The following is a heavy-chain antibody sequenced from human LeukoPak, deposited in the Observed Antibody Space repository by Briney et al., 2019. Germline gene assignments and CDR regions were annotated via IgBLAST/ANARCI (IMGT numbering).Heavy chain of an antibody. J-gene: IGHJ6*03. V-gene: IGHV3-48*01. CDR1: GFTFSSYS. CDR2: ISSSSSTI. Sequence: PGGSLRLSCAASGFTFSSYSMNWVRQAPGKGLEWVSYISSSSSTIYYADSVKGRFTISRDNAKNPLYLQMNSLRAEDTAVYYCARILPRQYRPPYYYYMDVWGKGTTVTVSS. CDR3: ARILPRQYRPPYYYYMDV. D-gene: IGHD4-11*01.